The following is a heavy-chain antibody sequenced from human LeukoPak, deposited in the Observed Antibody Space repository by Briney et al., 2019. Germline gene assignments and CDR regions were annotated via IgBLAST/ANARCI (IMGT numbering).Heavy chain of an antibody. CDR1: GFIFGSYA. J-gene: IGHJ3*01. D-gene: IGHD3-22*01. V-gene: IGHV3-23*01. CDR3: AKENYYDSRGHIKLDAFDV. Sequence: PGGSLRLSCAVSGFIFGSYAMGWVRQAPGKGLEWVSTISSPGDNTYYADSVKGRFTISRDNSKNTLYLPMDSLRAEDTAIYHCAKENYYDSRGHIKLDAFDVWGQGTMVTVSS. CDR2: ISSPGDNT.